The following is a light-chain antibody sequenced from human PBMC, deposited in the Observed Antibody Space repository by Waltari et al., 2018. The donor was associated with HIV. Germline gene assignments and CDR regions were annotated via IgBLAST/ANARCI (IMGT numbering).Light chain of an antibody. CDR3: QAWDSSTCV. J-gene: IGLJ2*01. V-gene: IGLV3-1*01. Sequence: SYDLTQPPSVSVSPGQPANITCSGDKLGDKYACWYQRKPGQSPVLVIYQDTKRPSGIPERFSGSNSGNTASLTISGTQAMDEADYCCQAWDSSTCVFGGGTKLTVL. CDR1: KLGDKY. CDR2: QDT.